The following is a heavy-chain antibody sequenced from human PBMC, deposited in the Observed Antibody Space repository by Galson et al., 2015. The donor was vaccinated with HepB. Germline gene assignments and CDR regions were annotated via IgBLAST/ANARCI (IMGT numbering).Heavy chain of an antibody. CDR3: AKATYYHDNAGYSAYYFDY. J-gene: IGHJ4*02. D-gene: IGHD3-22*01. CDR1: GFTFSRYG. Sequence: SLRLSCAASGFTFSRYGMNWVRQAPGKGLEWVAVISYDGNSKYYADSVKGRFTVSRDSSKNTLYLQMNSLRPEDTAVYYCAKATYYHDNAGYSAYYFDYWGQGTLDTVYS. V-gene: IGHV3-30*18. CDR2: ISYDGNSK.